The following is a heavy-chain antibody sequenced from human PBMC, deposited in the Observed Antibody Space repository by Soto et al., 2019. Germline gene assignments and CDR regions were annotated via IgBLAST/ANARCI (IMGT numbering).Heavy chain of an antibody. Sequence: SQTLSLTCTISGDSVSSNSAAWNWIRQSPSRGLEWLGRTYYRSKWYNDYAVSVKSRITINPDTSKNQFSLQLNSVTPEDTAVYYCARVAMVRGVIIGFDYWGQGTLVTVSS. D-gene: IGHD3-10*01. CDR3: ARVAMVRGVIIGFDY. V-gene: IGHV6-1*01. CDR1: GDSVSSNSAA. J-gene: IGHJ4*02. CDR2: TYYRSKWYN.